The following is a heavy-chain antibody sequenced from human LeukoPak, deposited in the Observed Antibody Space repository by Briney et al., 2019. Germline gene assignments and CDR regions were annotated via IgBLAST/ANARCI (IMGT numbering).Heavy chain of an antibody. J-gene: IGHJ4*02. V-gene: IGHV1-8*01. CDR1: GYTFTSYD. Sequence: GASVKVSCKASGYTFTSYDINWVRQATGQGLEWMGWMNPNSGNTGYAQKFQGRVTMTRNTSISTAYMELSSLRSEDTAVYYCARVPITMIVALDYWGQGTLVTVSS. D-gene: IGHD3-22*01. CDR2: MNPNSGNT. CDR3: ARVPITMIVALDY.